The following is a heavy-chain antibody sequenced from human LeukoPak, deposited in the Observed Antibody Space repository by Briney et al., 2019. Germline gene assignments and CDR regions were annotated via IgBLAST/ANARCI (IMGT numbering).Heavy chain of an antibody. CDR1: GFTFSNYA. Sequence: GGSLTLSSAASGFTFSNYAMHWVRQAPGKGLEWVAVISYDGRNKYYADSVKGRFTISRDNSKNTLYLQMNSLRAYDTAVYYCAREPNSSGWYYFDYWGQGTLVTVSS. CDR3: AREPNSSGWYYFDY. J-gene: IGHJ4*02. V-gene: IGHV3-30*04. D-gene: IGHD6-19*01. CDR2: ISYDGRNK.